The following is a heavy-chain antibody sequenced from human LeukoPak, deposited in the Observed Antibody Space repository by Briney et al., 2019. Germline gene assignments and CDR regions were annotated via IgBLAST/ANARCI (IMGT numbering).Heavy chain of an antibody. D-gene: IGHD3-10*01. J-gene: IGHJ4*02. CDR1: GFTFSDYT. CDR2: ITTSSSYL. Sequence: PGGSLRLSCAASGFTFSDYTMTWVRQAPGRGLEWVASITTSSSYLYYADSMKGRFTISRDDAKNSLYLQMNTLRAEDTALYYCARDLVMVRGVIDYFDYWGQGTLVTVSS. CDR3: ARDLVMVRGVIDYFDY. V-gene: IGHV3-21*01.